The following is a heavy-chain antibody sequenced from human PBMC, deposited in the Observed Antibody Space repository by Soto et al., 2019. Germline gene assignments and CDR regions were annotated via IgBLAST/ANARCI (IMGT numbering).Heavy chain of an antibody. CDR1: GYTFTSYG. Sequence: ASVKVSCKASGYTFTSYGISWVRQAPGQGLEWMGWISAYNGNTNYAQKLQGRVTMTTDTSTSTAYMELRSLRSDDTAVYYCARARGSYCYYYGMDVWGQGTTVTVSS. V-gene: IGHV1-18*01. CDR3: ARARGSYCYYYGMDV. J-gene: IGHJ6*02. CDR2: ISAYNGNT. D-gene: IGHD1-26*01.